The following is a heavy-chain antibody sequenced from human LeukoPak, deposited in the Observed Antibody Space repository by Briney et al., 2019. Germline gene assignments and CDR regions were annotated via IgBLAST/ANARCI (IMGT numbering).Heavy chain of an antibody. Sequence: GGSLRLSCAASGFTFSSYSMNWVRQAPGKGLEWVSSITGNSDYIYYADSVRGRFTISRDNANNSLFLQMNSLRAEDTAVYYCARGLGIRYFDWLLFDYWGQGTLVTVSS. CDR1: GFTFSSYS. J-gene: IGHJ4*02. D-gene: IGHD3-9*01. CDR2: ITGNSDYI. CDR3: ARGLGIRYFDWLLFDY. V-gene: IGHV3-21*06.